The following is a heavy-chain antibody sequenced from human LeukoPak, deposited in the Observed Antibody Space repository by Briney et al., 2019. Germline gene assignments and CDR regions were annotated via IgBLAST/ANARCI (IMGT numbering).Heavy chain of an antibody. CDR2: ISGRDHTT. D-gene: IGHD4-17*01. J-gene: IGHJ4*02. CDR3: AKGGGFGDYGSYYFDY. CDR1: GFTFRNHA. Sequence: GGSLRLSCAAFGFTFRNHAMNWVRQTPGKGLEWVSTISGRDHTTYYADSVKGRFTISRDNSKNTLYLQVNSLRAEDTAVYYCAKGGGFGDYGSYYFDYWGQGTLATVSS. V-gene: IGHV3-23*01.